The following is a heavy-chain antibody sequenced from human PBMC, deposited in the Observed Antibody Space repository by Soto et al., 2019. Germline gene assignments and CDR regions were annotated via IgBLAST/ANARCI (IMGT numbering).Heavy chain of an antibody. CDR3: ARERYQAISDGMDV. V-gene: IGHV1-2*02. Sequence: ASVKTSCKAPGYTFTGYYIHWVREAPGEGLEWMGWTNPQTGGTSYAQKFQDRVTLSRETSITTAYLELSRLRFDDAAVYFWARERYQAISDGMDVWGQGTTVTVS. J-gene: IGHJ6*02. CDR1: GYTFTGYY. D-gene: IGHD2-2*01. CDR2: TNPQTGGT.